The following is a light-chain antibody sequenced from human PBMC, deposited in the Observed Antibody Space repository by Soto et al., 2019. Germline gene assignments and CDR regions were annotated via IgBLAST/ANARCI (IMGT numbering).Light chain of an antibody. V-gene: IGKV1-5*01. CDR2: DTS. J-gene: IGKJ2*01. CDR3: QEYSSFSYT. Sequence: DIQMTQSPSTLSASVGDRVTITCRASHSIAGLLAWYQQKPGKAPKVMIYDTSNLESGVPSRFSGSGSGTDFTLTISSLQPEDFATCFCQEYSSFSYTFGQGTRLDI. CDR1: HSIAGL.